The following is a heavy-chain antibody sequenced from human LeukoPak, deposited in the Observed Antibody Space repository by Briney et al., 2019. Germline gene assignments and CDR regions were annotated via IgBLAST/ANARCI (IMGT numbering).Heavy chain of an antibody. J-gene: IGHJ5*02. D-gene: IGHD4-17*01. CDR1: GDSVSSNSAA. CDR2: TYYRSKWYN. CDR3: AREKGGDYGTARWFDP. Sequence: SQTLSLTCAISGDSVSSNSAAWNWIRQSPSRGLEWLGRTYYRSKWYNGYAVSVKSRITINPDTSKNQFSLQLNSVTPEDTAVYYCAREKGGDYGTARWFDPWGQGTLVTVSS. V-gene: IGHV6-1*01.